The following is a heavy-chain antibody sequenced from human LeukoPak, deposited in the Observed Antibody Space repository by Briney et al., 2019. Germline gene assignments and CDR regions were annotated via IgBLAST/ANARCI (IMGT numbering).Heavy chain of an antibody. J-gene: IGHJ5*02. D-gene: IGHD5-18*01. CDR1: GFTFSSYA. CDR2: ISGSGGST. V-gene: IGHV3-23*01. CDR3: AKESSNTALVSGSLDP. Sequence: GGSLRLSCAATGFTFSSYAMSWVRQAPGKGLEWVSAISGSGGSTYYADSVKGRFTISRDNSKNTLYLQMNSLRAEDTAVYYCAKESSNTALVSGSLDPWGQGTLVTVSS.